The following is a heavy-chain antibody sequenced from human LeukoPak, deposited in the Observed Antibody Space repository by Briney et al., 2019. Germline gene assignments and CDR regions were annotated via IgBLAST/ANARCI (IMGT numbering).Heavy chain of an antibody. D-gene: IGHD5-18*01. V-gene: IGHV3-23*01. CDR2: ISDSGGST. CDR1: GFTFSTYG. CDR3: AKDPVAYNYGYGFDS. Sequence: GGSLRLSCAASGFTFSTYGMSWVRQAPGKGLEWVSGISDSGGSTTYADSVKGRFTISRDNSKKTMYLQMNSLRVEDTAVYYCAKDPVAYNYGYGFDSWGQGTLVTVSS. J-gene: IGHJ4*02.